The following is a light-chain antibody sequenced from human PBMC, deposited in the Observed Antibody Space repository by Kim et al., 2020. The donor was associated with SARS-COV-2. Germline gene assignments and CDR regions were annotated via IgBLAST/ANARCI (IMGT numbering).Light chain of an antibody. CDR2: AAS. Sequence: AYVGDRVTITCRTSQTINSHLNWYHQKPGRAPKLLIYAASTLQGGVPSRFSGSGSETDFTLTISSLQPEDFATYFCQQTYISPFTFGPGTKVDIK. V-gene: IGKV1-39*01. CDR1: QTINSH. J-gene: IGKJ3*01. CDR3: QQTYISPFT.